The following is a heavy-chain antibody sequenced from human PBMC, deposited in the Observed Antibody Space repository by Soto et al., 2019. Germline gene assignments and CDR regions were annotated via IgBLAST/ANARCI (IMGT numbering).Heavy chain of an antibody. CDR3: ARDDMLMIRGVIEHCFAMDV. J-gene: IGHJ6*02. D-gene: IGHD3-10*01. V-gene: IGHV3-21*02. Sequence: EVQLVEAGGGLVKPGGSLRLSCAASRFTFSSYNMNWVRQAQGKGLEWVSCISSDSSNRHYADSVKGRFTTSRDNARNALYLQMNSLRVEDTAVYYCARDDMLMIRGVIEHCFAMDVWGQGTTVTVSS. CDR2: ISSDSSNR. CDR1: RFTFSSYN.